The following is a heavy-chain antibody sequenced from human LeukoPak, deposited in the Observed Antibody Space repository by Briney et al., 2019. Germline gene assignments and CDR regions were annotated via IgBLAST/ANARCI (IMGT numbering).Heavy chain of an antibody. V-gene: IGHV3-7*01. CDR3: ARELEMATNTLDY. J-gene: IGHJ4*02. CDR1: GFTFSSYW. Sequence: GGSLRLSCAASGFTFSSYWMSWVRQAPGKGLEWVANIKQDGSGKYYVDSVKGRFTISRDNAKNSLYLQMNSLRAEDTAVYYCARELEMATNTLDYWGQGTLVTVSS. CDR2: IKQDGSGK. D-gene: IGHD5-24*01.